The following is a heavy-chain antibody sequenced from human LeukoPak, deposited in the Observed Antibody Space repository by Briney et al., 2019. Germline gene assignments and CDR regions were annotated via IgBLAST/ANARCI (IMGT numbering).Heavy chain of an antibody. CDR3: ARDPARVGATDFDY. CDR1: EFTFSSYT. CDR2: ISSSSSYI. D-gene: IGHD1-26*01. J-gene: IGHJ4*02. V-gene: IGHV3-21*01. Sequence: PGGSLRLSCAASEFTFSSYTMTWVRQPPGKGLKWFSSISSSSSYIYYADSVKGRFTISRDNAKNSLYLQMNSLRAEDTAVYYCARDPARVGATDFDYWGQGTLVTVSS.